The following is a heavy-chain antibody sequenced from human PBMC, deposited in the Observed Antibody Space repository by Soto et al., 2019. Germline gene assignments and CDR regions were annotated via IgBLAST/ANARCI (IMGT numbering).Heavy chain of an antibody. J-gene: IGHJ2*01. CDR1: GGTFSIYA. CDR3: TRDTREKYWYFDL. Sequence: QVQLVQSGAEVKKPGSSVKVSCKASGGTFSIYAISWVRQAPGQGLEWMGGIIPIFGTAHYAQKFQGRVTITADESTSTAYIGLSSLRSEDTAVYYCTRDTREKYWYFDLWGRGTLVTVSS. V-gene: IGHV1-69*12. CDR2: IIPIFGTA.